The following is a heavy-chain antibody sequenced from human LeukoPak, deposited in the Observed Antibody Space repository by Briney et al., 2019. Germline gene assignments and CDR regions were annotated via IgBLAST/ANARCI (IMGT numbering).Heavy chain of an antibody. CDR3: AQDHTYALHM. CDR2: IKDDGNTK. D-gene: IGHD2-8*01. J-gene: IGHJ3*02. V-gene: IGHV3-30*02. CDR1: GYSFTTYV. Sequence: GGSLRLSCAASGYSFTTYVVQWVRQAPGKGLEWVALIKDDGNTKFYADSVKGRFTLSKDNSKNTLYLQMNSLRPEDTAVYYCAQDHTYALHMWGQGTMVTVSS.